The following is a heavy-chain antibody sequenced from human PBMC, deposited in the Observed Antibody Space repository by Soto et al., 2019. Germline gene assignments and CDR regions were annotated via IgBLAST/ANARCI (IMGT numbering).Heavy chain of an antibody. Sequence: SVKVSCKASVFTFTSSAVQCVRQARGQRLEWIGWIVVGSGNTNYAQKFQERVTITRDMSTSTAYMELSSLRSEDTAVYYCAAGWAGGSWYPPWGQGTLVTVSS. J-gene: IGHJ5*02. V-gene: IGHV1-58*01. CDR2: IVVGSGNT. CDR1: VFTFTSSA. D-gene: IGHD6-13*01. CDR3: AAGWAGGSWYPP.